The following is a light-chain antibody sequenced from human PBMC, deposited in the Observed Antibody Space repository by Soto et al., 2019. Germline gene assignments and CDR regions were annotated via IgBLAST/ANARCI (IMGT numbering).Light chain of an antibody. Sequence: QSVLTQPPSVSAAPGQRVTISCSGSISNIGGNSVSWYQQLPGTAPKLLIYDDDKRPSGIPDGFSGSKSGTSATLGITGFQTGDEADYYCGSWDSSLSAYVFGTGTKVTVL. CDR3: GSWDSSLSAYV. CDR1: ISNIGGNS. CDR2: DDD. V-gene: IGLV1-51*01. J-gene: IGLJ1*01.